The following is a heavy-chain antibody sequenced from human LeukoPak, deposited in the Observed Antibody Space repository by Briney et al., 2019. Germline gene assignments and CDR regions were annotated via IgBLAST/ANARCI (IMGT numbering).Heavy chain of an antibody. Sequence: GGSLRLSCAASGFTFSSYGMHWVRQAPGKGLEWVAVIWYDGSNKYYADSVKGRFTISRDNSKNTLYLQMNSLRAEDTAVYYCARLEVRGVIGPWGQGTLVRVSS. J-gene: IGHJ5*02. V-gene: IGHV3-33*03. CDR2: IWYDGSNK. CDR1: GFTFSSYG. CDR3: ARLEVRGVIGP. D-gene: IGHD3-10*01.